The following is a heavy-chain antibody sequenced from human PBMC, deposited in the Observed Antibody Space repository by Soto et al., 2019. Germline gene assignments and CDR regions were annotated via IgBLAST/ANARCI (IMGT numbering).Heavy chain of an antibody. Sequence: PSETLSLTCTVSGGSISSYYWSWIRQPPGKGLEWIGYIYYSGSTNYNPSLKSRVTISVDTSKNQFSLKLSSVTAADTAVYYCARVFIAAAYYFDYWGQGTLVTVSS. V-gene: IGHV4-59*01. CDR1: GGSISSYY. J-gene: IGHJ4*02. D-gene: IGHD6-13*01. CDR3: ARVFIAAAYYFDY. CDR2: IYYSGST.